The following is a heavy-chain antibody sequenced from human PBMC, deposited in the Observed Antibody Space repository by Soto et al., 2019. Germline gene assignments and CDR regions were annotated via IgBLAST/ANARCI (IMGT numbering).Heavy chain of an antibody. D-gene: IGHD2-2*01. CDR2: INHSGST. J-gene: IGHJ6*01. Sequence: QVQLQQWGAGLLKPSETLSLTCAVYGGSFSGYYWSWIRQPPGKGLEWIGEINHSGSTNYNPSLKSRVTISVGTSKNQFSLKLSSVTAADTAVYYCARTGPAATRPYYYYGMDVWGQGTTVTVSS. V-gene: IGHV4-34*01. CDR3: ARTGPAATRPYYYYGMDV. CDR1: GGSFSGYY.